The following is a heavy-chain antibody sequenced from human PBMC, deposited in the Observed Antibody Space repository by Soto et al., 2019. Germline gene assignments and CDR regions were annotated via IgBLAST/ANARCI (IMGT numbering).Heavy chain of an antibody. CDR2: IYTGRST. CDR1: GGSISNYY. V-gene: IGHV4-4*07. J-gene: IGHJ4*02. CDR3: ARASVGPPGGGSWIMPFDY. Sequence: SETLSLTCTVSGGSISNYYWSWIRQPAGKGLEWIGRIYTGRSTNYNPSLKSRVTMPTDTSKNQFSLRLTSVTAADTAVYYCARASVGPPGGGSWIMPFDYWGQGALVTVSS. D-gene: IGHD2-15*01.